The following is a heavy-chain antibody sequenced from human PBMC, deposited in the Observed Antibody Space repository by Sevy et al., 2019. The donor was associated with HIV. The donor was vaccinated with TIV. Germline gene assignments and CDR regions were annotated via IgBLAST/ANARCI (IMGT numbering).Heavy chain of an antibody. V-gene: IGHV3-23*01. CDR2: ISGSGGST. CDR3: AKSEWLASGASDY. D-gene: IGHD6-19*01. CDR1: GFTFSSYA. Sequence: GGSLRLSCAASGFTFSSYAMSWVRQAPGKGPEWVSAISGSGGSTYYADSVKGRFTISRDNSKNTLYLQMNSLRAEDTAVYYCAKSEWLASGASDYWGQGTLVTVSS. J-gene: IGHJ4*02.